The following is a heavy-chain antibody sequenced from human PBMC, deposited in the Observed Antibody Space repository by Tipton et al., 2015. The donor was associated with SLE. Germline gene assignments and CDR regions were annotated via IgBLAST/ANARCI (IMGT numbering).Heavy chain of an antibody. CDR2: IYYGGTI. V-gene: IGHV4-59*02. CDR3: AREVGKAFWSGYSN. D-gene: IGHD3-3*01. Sequence: TLSLTCNVSGGPVSTHYWTWMRQAPGKGLEWIGYIYYGGTIKYNPSLKSRVTISLDTSKNQISLKLTSATAADTARYYCAREVGKAFWSGYSNWGQGTMVTVSS. J-gene: IGHJ4*02. CDR1: GGPVSTHY.